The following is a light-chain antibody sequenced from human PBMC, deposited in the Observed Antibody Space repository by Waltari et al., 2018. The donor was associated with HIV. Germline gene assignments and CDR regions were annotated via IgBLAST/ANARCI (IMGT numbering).Light chain of an antibody. V-gene: IGKV3-15*01. CDR1: QSVSSN. J-gene: IGKJ1*01. Sequence: EIVMTQSPATLSVSPGERATLTCRASQSVSSNLVWYQHKRGQAPRLLIYGASTRATGIPARLSVSGSGTEFTLTISSLQSQDFAVYHCQHYNNWPRGTFGQGTKVEIK. CDR3: QHYNNWPRGT. CDR2: GAS.